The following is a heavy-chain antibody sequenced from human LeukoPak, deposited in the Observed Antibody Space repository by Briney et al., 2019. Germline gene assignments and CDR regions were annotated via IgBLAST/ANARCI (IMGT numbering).Heavy chain of an antibody. Sequence: GASVKVSCKASGCTFTGYYMHWVRQAPGQGLEWMGWINSNSGGTNYAQKFQGRVTMTRDTSISTAYMELSRLRSDDTAVYYCARDVVRDGYNYVDWFDPWGQGTLVTVSS. D-gene: IGHD5-24*01. J-gene: IGHJ5*02. CDR1: GCTFTGYY. CDR2: INSNSGGT. V-gene: IGHV1-2*02. CDR3: ARDVVRDGYNYVDWFDP.